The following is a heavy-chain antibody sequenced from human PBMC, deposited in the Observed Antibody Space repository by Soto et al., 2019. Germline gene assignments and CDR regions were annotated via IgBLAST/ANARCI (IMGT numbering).Heavy chain of an antibody. J-gene: IGHJ3*02. Sequence: GGSLRLSCAASGFTFSSSAMSWVRQAPGKGLEWVSAISGSGGSTYYADSVKGRFTISRDNSEDTLYLQMNSLRAEDTAVYYCAKDGTRGYFSVGRDAFDIWGQGTMVTVSS. D-gene: IGHD3-22*01. CDR2: ISGSGGST. CDR1: GFTFSSSA. CDR3: AKDGTRGYFSVGRDAFDI. V-gene: IGHV3-23*01.